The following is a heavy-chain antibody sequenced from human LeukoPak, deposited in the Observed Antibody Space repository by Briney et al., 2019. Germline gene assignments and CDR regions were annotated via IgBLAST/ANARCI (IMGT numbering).Heavy chain of an antibody. CDR1: GGSISSSDYY. V-gene: IGHV4-39*01. Sequence: SETLSLTCTVSGGSISSSDYYWGWIRQPPGKELEWIGTVYYSGTTYYNPSLKSRLTILVDTSKNQFSLKLSSVTDADTAVYYCARWANIVVLSRGGFDVWGQGTMVTVSS. CDR3: ARWANIVVLSRGGFDV. J-gene: IGHJ3*01. CDR2: VYYSGTT. D-gene: IGHD3-22*01.